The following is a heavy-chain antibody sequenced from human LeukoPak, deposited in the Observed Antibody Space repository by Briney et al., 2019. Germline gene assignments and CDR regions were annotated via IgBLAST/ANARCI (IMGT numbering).Heavy chain of an antibody. CDR1: GFTFGSFT. CDR3: ARNYGSGSYSGMDV. V-gene: IGHV3-69-1*02. Sequence: SGGSPRLSCTASGFTFGSFTMTWVRQAPGKGLEWVSSFSSLNFIYYADSLKGRFTISRDNAKTSLYLQMNSLTAEDTGVYFCARNYGSGSYSGMDVWGQGTTVTVSS. CDR2: FSSLNFI. J-gene: IGHJ6*02. D-gene: IGHD3-10*01.